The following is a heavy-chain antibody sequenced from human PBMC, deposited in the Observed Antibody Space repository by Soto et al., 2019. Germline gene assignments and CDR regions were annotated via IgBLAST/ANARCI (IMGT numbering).Heavy chain of an antibody. CDR3: ARDRPQLQLDWYFDL. CDR1: GFTFSSYN. J-gene: IGHJ2*01. V-gene: IGHV3-21*01. D-gene: IGHD6-6*01. CDR2: INSISSYI. Sequence: EVQLVESGGGLVRPGGSLRLSCAASGFTFSSYNMNWVRQAPGTGLEWVSSINSISSYIYYADSVKGRFTISRDNVKNSLYLQLNSLRAEDTAVYYCARDRPQLQLDWYFDLWGRGTLVTVSS.